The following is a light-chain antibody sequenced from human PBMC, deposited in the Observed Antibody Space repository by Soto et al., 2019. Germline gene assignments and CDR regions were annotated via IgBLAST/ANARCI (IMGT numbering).Light chain of an antibody. Sequence: EIFMTQSPDTLSVSPGQRASLSCRASHSVSTTVAWYHQKPGQAPRLLVYGASTRATGIPARFSGSGSGTDFSLTISSLHPEDVATYYCQQVDSYPRTFGQGTKVDI. CDR1: HSVSTT. J-gene: IGKJ1*01. CDR2: GAS. V-gene: IGKV3-15*01. CDR3: QQVDSYPRT.